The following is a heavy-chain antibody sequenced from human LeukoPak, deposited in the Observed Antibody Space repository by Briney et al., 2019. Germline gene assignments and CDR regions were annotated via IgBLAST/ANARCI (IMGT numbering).Heavy chain of an antibody. CDR1: GYRFTSYW. V-gene: IGHV5-51*01. CDR3: ARGYCRGGSCYYSAFDY. J-gene: IGHJ4*02. Sequence: GESLKISCKGSGYRFTSYWIGWVRQMPGKGLEWMGIIYPGDSDTRYSPSFQGQVTISADKSISTAYLQWSSLKASDTAMYYCARGYCRGGSCYYSAFDYWGQGTLVTVSS. D-gene: IGHD2-15*01. CDR2: IYPGDSDT.